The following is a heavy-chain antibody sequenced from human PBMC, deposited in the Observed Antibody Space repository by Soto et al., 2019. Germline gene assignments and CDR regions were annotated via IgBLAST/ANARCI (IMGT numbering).Heavy chain of an antibody. V-gene: IGHV3-20*04. CDR2: ISWSGSST. CDR3: ARDGGVAVAVDASDI. CDR1: GFTLSDYY. Sequence: PGGSLRISCAACGFTLSDYYMSWIRQAPGKGLEWVAEISWSGSSTSYADSVKGRFTISRDNAKNSLYLQMNSLRAEDTALYFCARDGGVAVAVDASDIWGQGTMVTVSS. D-gene: IGHD6-19*01. J-gene: IGHJ3*02.